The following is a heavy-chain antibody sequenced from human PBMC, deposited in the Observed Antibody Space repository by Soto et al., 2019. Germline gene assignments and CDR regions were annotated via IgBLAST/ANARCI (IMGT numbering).Heavy chain of an antibody. D-gene: IGHD6-6*01. CDR1: GASMSSGGYY. CDR3: ARDRHNNFFDP. CDR2: IYYSGST. V-gene: IGHV4-31*03. Sequence: SETLSLTCTVSGASMSSGGYYWTWIRQSPGKGLEWIGYIYYSGSTYYNPSLESRVAISLDTSRSQFSLTLHSVTAADTAIYYCARDRHNNFFDPWGQGTLVTVSS. J-gene: IGHJ5*02.